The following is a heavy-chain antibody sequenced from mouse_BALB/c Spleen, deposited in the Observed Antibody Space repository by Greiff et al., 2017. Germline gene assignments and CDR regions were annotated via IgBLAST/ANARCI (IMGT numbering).Heavy chain of an antibody. V-gene: IGHV3-8*02. CDR1: GDSITSGY. J-gene: IGHJ2*01. CDR3: ARGGGWTFYYFDY. CDR2: ISYSGST. D-gene: IGHD2-3*01. Sequence: EVKLMESGPSLVKPSQTLSLTCSVTGDSITSGYWNWIRKFPGNKLEYMGYISYSGSTYYNPSLKSRISITRDTSKNQYYLQLNSVTTEDTATYYGARGGGWTFYYFDYWGQGTTLTVSS.